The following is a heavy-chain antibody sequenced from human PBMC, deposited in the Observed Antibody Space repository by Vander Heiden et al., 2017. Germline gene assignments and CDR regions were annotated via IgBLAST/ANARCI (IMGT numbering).Heavy chain of an antibody. CDR3: AKSPITIIVQYSFDY. V-gene: IGHV3-23*01. CDR1: GFTFNNYA. D-gene: IGHD3-22*01. Sequence: EVQLLESGGGLVQPGGSLRPSCAASGFTFNNYARSWVRQAPGKGLEWVSAISRSGGSTYYADSVTGRFTISRDNSKNTLFLQMNSLRAEDTAVYYCAKSPITIIVQYSFDYWGQGTLVTVSS. J-gene: IGHJ4*02. CDR2: ISRSGGST.